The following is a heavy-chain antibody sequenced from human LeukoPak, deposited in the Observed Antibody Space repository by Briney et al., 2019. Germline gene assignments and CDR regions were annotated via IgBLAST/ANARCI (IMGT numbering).Heavy chain of an antibody. D-gene: IGHD3-22*01. V-gene: IGHV5-51*01. Sequence: GESLKISGRVSEYSFNSYWIGWVRQMPGKGLGWMGSIYPGDSDTRYSPCFQGQVTISAAKSISTAYLQWSSLKASGSAMYYCARVYDSSGYYLNWGQGTLVTVSS. J-gene: IGHJ4*02. CDR3: ARVYDSSGYYLN. CDR2: IYPGDSDT. CDR1: EYSFNSYW.